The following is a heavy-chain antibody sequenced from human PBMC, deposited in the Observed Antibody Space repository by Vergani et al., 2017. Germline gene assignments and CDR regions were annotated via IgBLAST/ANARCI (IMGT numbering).Heavy chain of an antibody. V-gene: IGHV1-69*12. D-gene: IGHD3-22*01. Sequence: QVQLVQSGAEVKKPGSSVKVSCKASGGTFSSYAISWVRQAPGQGLEWMGGIIPIFGTANYAQKFQGRVTITEDESTSTAYMELSSLRSEDTAVYYCAGDTLYYYDCTPGWFDPWGQGTLVTVSS. CDR1: GGTFSSYA. CDR2: IIPIFGTA. CDR3: AGDTLYYYDCTPGWFDP. J-gene: IGHJ5*02.